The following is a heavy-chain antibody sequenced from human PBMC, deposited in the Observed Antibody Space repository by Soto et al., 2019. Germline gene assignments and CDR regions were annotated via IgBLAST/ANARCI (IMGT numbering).Heavy chain of an antibody. CDR3: LWRRPTPLNLDY. Sequence: QVQLVQSGAEVKKPGSSVKVSCKASGGTFSSYAISWVRQAPGQGLEWMGGIIPFFGTANYAQKFQGRVTITADESTSTAYMELSSLRSEYTAVYYCLWRRPTPLNLDYWGQGTLVTVSS. V-gene: IGHV1-69*01. CDR2: IIPFFGTA. CDR1: GGTFSSYA. J-gene: IGHJ4*02. D-gene: IGHD1-1*01.